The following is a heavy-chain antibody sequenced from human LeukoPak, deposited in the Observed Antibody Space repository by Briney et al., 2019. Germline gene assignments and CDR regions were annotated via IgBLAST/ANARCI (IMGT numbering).Heavy chain of an antibody. CDR1: GFTVSSNY. D-gene: IGHD3-22*01. Sequence: GRSLRLSCAASGFTVSSNYMSWVRQAPGKGLEWVSVIYSGGSTYYADSVKGRFTISRDNSKNTLYLQMNSLRAEDTAVYYCARYYDSIGYYFDYWGQGTLVTVSS. CDR3: ARYYDSIGYYFDY. V-gene: IGHV3-66*01. J-gene: IGHJ4*02. CDR2: IYSGGST.